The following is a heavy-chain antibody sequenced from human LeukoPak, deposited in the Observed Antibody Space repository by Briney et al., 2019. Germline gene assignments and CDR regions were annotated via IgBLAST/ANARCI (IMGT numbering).Heavy chain of an antibody. CDR2: IKQDGSKK. CDR1: GFPFSSYW. D-gene: IGHD2-15*01. J-gene: IGHJ3*02. Sequence: GGSLRLSCVASGFPFSSYWLTWVRQAPGKGLEWVANIKQDGSKKSYVDSVKGRFTISRDTPKNTLYLQMNSLRAEDTAVYYCARDTGSGYCTGGRCRGAFDIWGQGTKVTVSS. V-gene: IGHV3-7*03. CDR3: ARDTGSGYCTGGRCRGAFDI.